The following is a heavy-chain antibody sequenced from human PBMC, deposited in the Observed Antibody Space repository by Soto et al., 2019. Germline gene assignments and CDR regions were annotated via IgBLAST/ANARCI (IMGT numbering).Heavy chain of an antibody. CDR3: AKVKYYDILTGYAFDY. V-gene: IGHV3-23*01. Sequence: EVQLLESGGGLVQHGGSLRLSCAASGFTFSSYAMSWVRQAPGKGLEWVSAISGSGGSTYYADSVKGRFTISRDNSKNTLYLQMNSLRAEDTAVYYCAKVKYYDILTGYAFDYWGQGTLVTVSS. CDR2: ISGSGGST. CDR1: GFTFSSYA. D-gene: IGHD3-9*01. J-gene: IGHJ4*02.